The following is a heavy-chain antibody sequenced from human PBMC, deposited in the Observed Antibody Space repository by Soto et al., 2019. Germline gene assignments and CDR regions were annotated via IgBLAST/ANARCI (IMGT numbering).Heavy chain of an antibody. CDR3: ARNLLDGDFWSGYYSDY. D-gene: IGHD3-3*01. V-gene: IGHV3-21*01. CDR1: GFTFSSYT. CDR2: ISSSSSYI. J-gene: IGHJ4*02. Sequence: PGGSLRLSCAASGFTFSSYTMNWVRQAPGKGLEWVSYISSSSSYIDYADSVKGRFTISRDNAKNSLYLQMNSLRAEDTAVYYCARNLLDGDFWSGYYSDYWGQGTLVTVSS.